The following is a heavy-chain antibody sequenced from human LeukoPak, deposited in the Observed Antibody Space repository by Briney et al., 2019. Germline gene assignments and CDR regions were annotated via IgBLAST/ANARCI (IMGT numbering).Heavy chain of an antibody. CDR2: ISSASNTI. CDR3: ARDGWFGDYNWFDP. D-gene: IGHD3-10*01. V-gene: IGHV3-48*01. CDR1: GLTFSSYS. J-gene: IGHJ5*02. Sequence: GGSLRLSCAASGLTFSSYSMNWVRQAPGKGLEWVSYISSASNTIYYADSVKGRFTISRDNAKNSLYLQMNSLRAEDTAMYYCARDGWFGDYNWFDPWGQGTLVTVSS.